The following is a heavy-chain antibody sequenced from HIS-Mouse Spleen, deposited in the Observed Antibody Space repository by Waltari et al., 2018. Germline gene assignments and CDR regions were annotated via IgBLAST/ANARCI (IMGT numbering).Heavy chain of an antibody. J-gene: IGHJ4*02. V-gene: IGHV4-34*01. D-gene: IGHD6-13*01. CDR1: GGSFSGYY. Sequence: QVQLQQWGAGLLKPSETLSLTCAVYGGSFSGYYWSWFRQPPGKGLEWIGEITHSGSTNYNPSLKSRVTIAVDTSKNQFSLKLSSVTAADTAVYYCARVNSSFDYWGQGTLVTVSS. CDR3: ARVNSSFDY. CDR2: ITHSGST.